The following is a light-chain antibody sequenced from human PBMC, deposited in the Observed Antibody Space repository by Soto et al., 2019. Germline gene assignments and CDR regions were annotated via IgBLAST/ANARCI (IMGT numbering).Light chain of an antibody. V-gene: IGLV2-8*01. CDR2: EVS. CDR1: SSDVGGYNY. Sequence: QSALTQPPSASGSPGQSVTISCTGTSSDVGGYNYVSWYQQHPGKAPKLMIYEVSKRPSGVPDRFSGSKSGNTASLTVSGLQAEDEADYYCSSYAGSIYVFGTGIKATVL. CDR3: SSYAGSIYV. J-gene: IGLJ1*01.